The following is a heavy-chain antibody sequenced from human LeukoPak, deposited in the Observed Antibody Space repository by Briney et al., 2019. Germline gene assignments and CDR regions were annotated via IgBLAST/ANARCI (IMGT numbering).Heavy chain of an antibody. J-gene: IGHJ4*02. V-gene: IGHV4-4*07. CDR3: ARDRVPPKYFDY. CDR2: IFTSGST. CDR1: GGSISSYY. D-gene: IGHD3-10*01. Sequence: SETLSLTCTVSGGSISSYYWSWIRQPAGKGLEWIGRIFTSGSTNYNPSLKSRVTMSVDTSKNQFSLKLSSVTAADTAVYYCARDRVPPKYFDYWGQGTLVTVSS.